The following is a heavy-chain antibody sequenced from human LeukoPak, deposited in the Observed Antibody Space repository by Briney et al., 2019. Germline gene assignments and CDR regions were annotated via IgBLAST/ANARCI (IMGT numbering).Heavy chain of an antibody. J-gene: IGHJ4*02. CDR3: VSGYAIGGYFDY. Sequence: GGSLRLSCAASGFTFRNYVIHWARQAPGKGLEWVAVISYDGSNKYYADSVKGRFTISRDNSKNTLYLQMNSLRAEDTAVYYCVSGYAIGGYFDYWGQGTLVTVSS. CDR1: GFTFRNYV. CDR2: ISYDGSNK. D-gene: IGHD5-12*01. V-gene: IGHV3-30*04.